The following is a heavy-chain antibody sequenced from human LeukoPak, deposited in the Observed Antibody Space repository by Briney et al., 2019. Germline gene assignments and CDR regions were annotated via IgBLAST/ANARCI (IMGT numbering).Heavy chain of an antibody. Sequence: PSETLSLTCAVYGGSFSGYYWSWVRQPPGKGLEWIGEINHSGTNNYNPSLKSRVTISVDPSKNQFSLKLSSVTAADTAVYYCARVCSLRPYCTSTTPFDPWGQGTLVTVSS. J-gene: IGHJ5*02. CDR2: INHSGTN. D-gene: IGHD2-2*01. V-gene: IGHV4-34*01. CDR3: ARVCSLRPYCTSTTPFDP. CDR1: GGSFSGYY.